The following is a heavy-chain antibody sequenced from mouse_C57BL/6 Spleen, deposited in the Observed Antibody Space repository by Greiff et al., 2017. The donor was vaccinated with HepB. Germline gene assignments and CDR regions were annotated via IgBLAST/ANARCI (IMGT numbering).Heavy chain of an antibody. V-gene: IGHV1-72*01. CDR3: ARSNYYGSSKGFYYAMDY. CDR1: GYTFTSYW. CDR2: IDPNSGGT. J-gene: IGHJ4*01. Sequence: VQLKQPGAELVKPGASVKLSCKASGYTFTSYWMHWVKQRPGRGLEWIGRIDPNSGGTKYNEKFKSKATLTVDKPSSTAYMQLSSLTSEDSAVYYCARSNYYGSSKGFYYAMDYWGQGTSVTVSS. D-gene: IGHD1-1*01.